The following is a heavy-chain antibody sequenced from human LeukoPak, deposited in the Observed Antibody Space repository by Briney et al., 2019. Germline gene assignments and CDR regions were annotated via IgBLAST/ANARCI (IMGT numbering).Heavy chain of an antibody. J-gene: IGHJ5*02. CDR1: GYSFIDYF. CDR3: ARNGISGNEQGWFGP. D-gene: IGHD1-20*01. V-gene: IGHV1-2*02. CDR2: INPNTGDT. Sequence: ASVKVSCKASGYSFIDYFIHWVRQAPGQGLECMGWINPNTGDTKYVEKFKGRVTMTRDTSISTAYMELIGLNSDDTAMYFCARNGISGNEQGWFGPLGQGKPVTGSS.